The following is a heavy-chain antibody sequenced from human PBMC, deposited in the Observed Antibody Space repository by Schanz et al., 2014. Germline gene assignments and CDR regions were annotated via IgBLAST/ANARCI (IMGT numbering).Heavy chain of an antibody. CDR2: ITRQGTT. Sequence: DVQLVDSGGGLVQPGGSLRLSCTVSGFTVNNYAMNWVRQAPGRGLEWVSGITRQGTTYYGDFVRGRFSISRDLSSNTLYLQMNSLRADDSAIYYCAKDHPSSGWPAFDVWGQGTLVTVSS. CDR1: GFTVNNYA. D-gene: IGHD6-19*01. V-gene: IGHV3-23*04. CDR3: AKDHPSSGWPAFDV. J-gene: IGHJ4*02.